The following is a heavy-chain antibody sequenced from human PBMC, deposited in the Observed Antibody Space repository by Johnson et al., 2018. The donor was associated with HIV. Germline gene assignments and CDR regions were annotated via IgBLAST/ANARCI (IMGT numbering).Heavy chain of an antibody. Sequence: VQLVESGGGVIRPGGSLRLSCAASGFTFDDYDMSWVRQAPGMGLEWVSGINWNGGSTGYVDSVKGRFTISRDNAKNSLYLQRNSLTAEDTAVYYCARQFRSVGAPDAFDIWGQGTMVTVSS. CDR2: INWNGGST. CDR3: ARQFRSVGAPDAFDI. CDR1: GFTFDDYD. J-gene: IGHJ3*02. D-gene: IGHD1-26*01. V-gene: IGHV3-20*04.